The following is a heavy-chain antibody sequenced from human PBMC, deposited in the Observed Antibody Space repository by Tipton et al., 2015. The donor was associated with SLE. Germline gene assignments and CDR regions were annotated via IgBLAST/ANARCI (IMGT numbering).Heavy chain of an antibody. D-gene: IGHD2-21*01. V-gene: IGHV3-23*01. CDR3: AKDRFCGGGTCFASYFDL. J-gene: IGHJ4*02. CDR1: GFTFRTYA. CDR2: ISGGGGST. Sequence: SLRLSCAASGFTFRTYAMAWVRQSPGKGLEWVSLISGGGGSTHYADPLRGRFTISRDNSKNTLSLQLNTLRADDTAIYYCAKDRFCGGGTCFASYFDLWGQGPPVTVSS.